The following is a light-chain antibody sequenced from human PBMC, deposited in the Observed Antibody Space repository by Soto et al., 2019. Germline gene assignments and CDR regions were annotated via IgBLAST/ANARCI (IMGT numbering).Light chain of an antibody. CDR1: QNVSSSY. Sequence: IALTQSPGTLSLSPGERATLSCRARQNVSSSYLAWYQQKPGQAPRVLIYGASTRASGIADRFSGSGSGTDFTLTINRLDPEDLAVYYCHQYGGSPLTFGRGTKVDIK. V-gene: IGKV3-20*01. J-gene: IGKJ4*02. CDR3: HQYGGSPLT. CDR2: GAS.